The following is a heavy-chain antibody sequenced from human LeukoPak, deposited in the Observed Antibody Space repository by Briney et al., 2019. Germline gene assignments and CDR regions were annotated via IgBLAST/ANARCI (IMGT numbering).Heavy chain of an antibody. Sequence: ASVKVSCKASGYTFTGYYMHWVRQAPGQGLEWMGWINPNSGGTNSAQKFQGRVTMTRDTSISTAYMELSGLRSDDTAVYYCARESGYGGNLGAFDIWGQGTMVTVSS. CDR3: ARESGYGGNLGAFDI. CDR2: INPNSGGT. J-gene: IGHJ3*02. CDR1: GYTFTGYY. D-gene: IGHD4-23*01. V-gene: IGHV1-2*02.